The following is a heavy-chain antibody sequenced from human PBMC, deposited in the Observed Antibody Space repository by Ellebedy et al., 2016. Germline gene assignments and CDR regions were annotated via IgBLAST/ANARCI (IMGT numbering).Heavy chain of an antibody. CDR2: IYTSGST. CDR1: GGSISSGSYY. CDR3: AREGYCSGGSCYSV. Sequence: SETLSLTXTVSGGSISSGSYYWSWIRQPAGKGLEWIGRIYTSGSTNYNPSLKSRVTMSVDTSKNQFSLKLSSVTAADTAVYYCAREGYCSGGSCYSVWGQGTLVTVSS. V-gene: IGHV4-61*02. D-gene: IGHD2-15*01. J-gene: IGHJ4*02.